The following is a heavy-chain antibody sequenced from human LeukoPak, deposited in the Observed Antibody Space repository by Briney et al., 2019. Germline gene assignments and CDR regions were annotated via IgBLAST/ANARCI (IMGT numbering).Heavy chain of an antibody. J-gene: IGHJ4*02. Sequence: SETLSLTCTVSGGSISSDDYYWSWVRQSPGKGLEWIGYTYYRGSTYYNPSLKSRVSISLDTCKNQFSLKLSSVTAADTAVYYCARDAPYNWNYNPHPTLDYWGQGTLVTVSS. D-gene: IGHD1-7*01. CDR2: TYYRGST. V-gene: IGHV4-30-4*01. CDR1: GGSISSDDYY. CDR3: ARDAPYNWNYNPHPTLDY.